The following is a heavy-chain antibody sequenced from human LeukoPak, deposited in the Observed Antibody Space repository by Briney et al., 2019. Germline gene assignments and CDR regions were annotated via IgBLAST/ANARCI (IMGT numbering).Heavy chain of an antibody. V-gene: IGHV3-53*04. CDR1: GFTVSTNC. D-gene: IGHD1-1*01. CDR2: IYNTGNT. J-gene: IGHJ4*02. CDR3: ARVDTTLSYELDD. Sequence: LAGGSLRLSCAASGFTVSTNCMIWVRQPPGKGLEWVSVIYNTGNTYNADSVKGRFTISRHNSKNTVYLQMNNLRAEDTAMYYCARVDTTLSYELDDWGQGTLVTVSS.